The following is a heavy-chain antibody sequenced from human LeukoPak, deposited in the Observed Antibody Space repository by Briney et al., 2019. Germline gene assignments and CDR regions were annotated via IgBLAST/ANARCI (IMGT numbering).Heavy chain of an antibody. CDR1: GFTFSSYA. J-gene: IGHJ6*02. Sequence: GGSLRLSCAASGFTFSSYAMHWVRQAPGKGLEWVAVISYDGSNKYYADSVKGRFTISRDNSKNTLYLQMNSLRAEDTAVYYCAREWLRYDSSGYYYYYYGMDVWGQGTTVTVSS. D-gene: IGHD3-22*01. CDR2: ISYDGSNK. CDR3: AREWLRYDSSGYYYYYYGMDV. V-gene: IGHV3-30-3*01.